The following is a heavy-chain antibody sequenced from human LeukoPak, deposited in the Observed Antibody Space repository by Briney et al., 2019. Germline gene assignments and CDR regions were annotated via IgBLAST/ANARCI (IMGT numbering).Heavy chain of an antibody. V-gene: IGHV3-23*01. Sequence: GGSLRLSCAASGFTFSSYAMSWVRQAPGKGLEWVSAISGSGGSTYYADSVKGRFTISRDNSKNTLSLQMNSLRAEDTAVYYCAKDHIHYGSGSDLDYWGQGTLVTVSS. D-gene: IGHD3-10*01. J-gene: IGHJ4*02. CDR2: ISGSGGST. CDR1: GFTFSSYA. CDR3: AKDHIHYGSGSDLDY.